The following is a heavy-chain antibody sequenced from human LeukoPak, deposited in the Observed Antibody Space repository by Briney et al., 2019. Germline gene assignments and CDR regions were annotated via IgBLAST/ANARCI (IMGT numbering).Heavy chain of an antibody. CDR2: ISAYNGNT. D-gene: IGHD1-26*01. Sequence: ASVKVSCKASGYTFTSYGISWVRQAPGQGLERMGWISAYNGNTNYAQKLQGRVTMTTDTSTSTAYMELKSLRSDDTAVYYCARRANRLLNWFDPWGQGTLVTVSS. J-gene: IGHJ5*02. V-gene: IGHV1-18*01. CDR3: ARRANRLLNWFDP. CDR1: GYTFTSYG.